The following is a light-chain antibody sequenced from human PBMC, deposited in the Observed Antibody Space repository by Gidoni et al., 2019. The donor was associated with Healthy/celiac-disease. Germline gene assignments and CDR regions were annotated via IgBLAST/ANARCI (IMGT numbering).Light chain of an antibody. J-gene: IGKJ3*01. V-gene: IGKV3-15*01. Sequence: EIVMTQSPATLSVSPGERATLSCRASQSVSSNLAWYQQKPGQAPRLLIYGASTRATGIPARFSGSGSGTEFTLNISSLQSEDFAVYYCQKYNNWPPRVTFGPGTKVDIK. CDR3: QKYNNWPPRVT. CDR2: GAS. CDR1: QSVSSN.